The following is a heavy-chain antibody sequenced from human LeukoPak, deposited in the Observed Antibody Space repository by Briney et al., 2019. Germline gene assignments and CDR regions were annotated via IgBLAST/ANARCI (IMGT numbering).Heavy chain of an antibody. CDR2: ISSSSSYI. Sequence: GGSLRLSCAASGFTFSSYSMNWVRQAPGKGLEWVSSISSSSSYIYYADSVKGRFTISRDNAKNSLYLQMNSLRAEDTAVYYCATTIAAAALYNWFDPWGQGTLVTVSS. V-gene: IGHV3-21*01. CDR1: GFTFSSYS. J-gene: IGHJ5*02. D-gene: IGHD6-13*01. CDR3: ATTIAAAALYNWFDP.